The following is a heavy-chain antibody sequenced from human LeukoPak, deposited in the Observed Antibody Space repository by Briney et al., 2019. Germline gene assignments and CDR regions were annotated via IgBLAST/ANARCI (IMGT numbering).Heavy chain of an antibody. CDR1: GFTFSSYG. Sequence: GGSLSLSCAASGFTFSSYGMHWVRQAPGKGLEWVAVISYDGSNKYYADSVKGRFTISRDNSKNTLYLQMNSLRAEDTAVYYCAKENCSSTSCYLDGYSSSWVYWGQGTLVTVSS. D-gene: IGHD2-2*01. CDR3: AKENCSSTSCYLDGYSSSWVY. J-gene: IGHJ4*02. V-gene: IGHV3-30*18. CDR2: ISYDGSNK.